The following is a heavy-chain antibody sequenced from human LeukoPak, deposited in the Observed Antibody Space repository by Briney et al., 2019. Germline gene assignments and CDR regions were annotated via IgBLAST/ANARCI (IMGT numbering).Heavy chain of an antibody. CDR2: INHSGGT. CDR3: ARYSRWLPFDY. CDR1: GGSFSGYY. V-gene: IGHV4-34*01. Sequence: SETLSLTCAVYGGSFSGYYWNWIRQPPGKGLEWIGEINHSGGTNYNPSLKSRVTISVDTSKNQFSLKLSSATAADTAVYYCARYSRWLPFDYWGQGTLVTVSS. D-gene: IGHD5-24*01. J-gene: IGHJ4*02.